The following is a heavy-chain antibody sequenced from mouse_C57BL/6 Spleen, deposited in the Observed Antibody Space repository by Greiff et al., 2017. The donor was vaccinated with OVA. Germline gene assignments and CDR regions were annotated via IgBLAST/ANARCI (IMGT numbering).Heavy chain of an antibody. V-gene: IGHV2-6-1*01. Sequence: VKLMESGPGLVAPSQSLSITCTVSGFSLTSYGVHWVRQPPGKGLEWLVVIWSDGSTTYNSALKSRLSISKDNSKSQVFLKMNSLQTDDTAIYYCARHEDYDGDYAMDYWGQGTSVTVSS. CDR3: ARHEDYDGDYAMDY. CDR2: IWSDGST. D-gene: IGHD2-4*01. CDR1: GFSLTSYG. J-gene: IGHJ4*01.